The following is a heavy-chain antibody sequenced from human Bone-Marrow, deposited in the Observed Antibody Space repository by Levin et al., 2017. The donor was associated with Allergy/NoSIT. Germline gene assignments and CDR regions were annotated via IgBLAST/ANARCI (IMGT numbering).Heavy chain of an antibody. V-gene: IGHV3-30*19. CDR3: ARDRWRLLSDYYGMDV. J-gene: IGHJ6*02. CDR2: IWYGGNER. D-gene: IGHD5-18*01. Sequence: AGGSLRLSCVASGFSLSTYGMHWVRQAPGRGLEGVAVIWYGGNERHYADSVKGRFIVSGDNAKNTLYLEMNSLGVEDTGVYYCARDRWRLLSDYYGMDVWGQGATVTV. CDR1: GFSLSTYG.